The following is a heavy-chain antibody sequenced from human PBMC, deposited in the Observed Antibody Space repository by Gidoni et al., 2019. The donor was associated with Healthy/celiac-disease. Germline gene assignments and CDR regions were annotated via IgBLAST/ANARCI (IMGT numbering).Heavy chain of an antibody. CDR1: GFTFSSSA. CDR2: ISYDGSNK. J-gene: IGHJ4*02. V-gene: IGHV3-30-3*01. Sequence: QVQLVESGGGVVQPGRSLRLSCAASGFTFSSSAMHWVRQAPGKGLEWVAVISYDGSNKYYADSVKGRFTISRDNSKNTLYLQMNSLRAEDTAVYYCARGMKLRYFDWLLYPEDYWGQGTLVTVSS. D-gene: IGHD3-9*01. CDR3: ARGMKLRYFDWLLYPEDY.